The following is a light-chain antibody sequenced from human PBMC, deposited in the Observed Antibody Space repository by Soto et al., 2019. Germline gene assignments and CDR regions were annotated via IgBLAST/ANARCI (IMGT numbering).Light chain of an antibody. Sequence: EIVLTQSPGTRSFSPGEKAPLSGRASQGVSTSYLAWYQKKPGQAPRLLIYGASSRATGIPDRFSGSGSGTDFTLTISRLEPEDFAVYYCQQYGSSTTFGGGTKVEIK. CDR3: QQYGSSTT. J-gene: IGKJ4*01. CDR1: QGVSTSY. CDR2: GAS. V-gene: IGKV3-20*01.